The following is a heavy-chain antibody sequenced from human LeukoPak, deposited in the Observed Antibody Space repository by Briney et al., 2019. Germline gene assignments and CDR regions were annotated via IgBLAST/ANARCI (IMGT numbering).Heavy chain of an antibody. CDR3: ARDGALWFGELLCYFDY. Sequence: TGGSLGLSCAASGFTFDDYGMSWVRQAPGKGLEWVSGINWNGGSTGYADSVKGRFTISRDNAKNSLYLQMNSLRAEDTALYYCARDGALWFGELLCYFDYWGQGTLVTVSS. D-gene: IGHD3-10*01. J-gene: IGHJ4*02. V-gene: IGHV3-20*04. CDR1: GFTFDDYG. CDR2: INWNGGST.